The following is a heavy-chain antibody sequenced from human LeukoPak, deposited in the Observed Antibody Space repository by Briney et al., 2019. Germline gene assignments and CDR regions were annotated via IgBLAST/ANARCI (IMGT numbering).Heavy chain of an antibody. V-gene: IGHV3-74*01. D-gene: IGHD3-16*01. CDR2: INSDGSTT. J-gene: IGHJ4*02. CDR3: TRINYG. CDR1: GFTFSSYW. Sequence: GGSLRLSCAASGFTFSSYWMHWVRQAPGKGLMWVSRINSDGSTTSYADSVEGRFTISRDNAKNTLYLQMNSLRVEDTAVYYCTRINYGWGQGTLVTVSS.